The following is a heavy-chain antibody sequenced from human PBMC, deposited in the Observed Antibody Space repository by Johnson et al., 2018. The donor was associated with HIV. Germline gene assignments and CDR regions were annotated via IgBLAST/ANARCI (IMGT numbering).Heavy chain of an antibody. D-gene: IGHD2-21*01. Sequence: QVQLVESGGGVVQPGRSLRLSCAASGFTFSNFALHWVRQAPGKGLEWVAIISYDGNNKYYADSVQGRFTISRENAKNSRSEEHTSELQSHSYLVCRLLFECYVTHRVLHAFPTRRSSDLRG. J-gene: IGHJ2*01. CDR2: ISYDGNNK. CDR3: LLFECYVTHRVLHAFPTRRSSDL. V-gene: IGHV3-30-3*01. CDR1: GFTFSNFA.